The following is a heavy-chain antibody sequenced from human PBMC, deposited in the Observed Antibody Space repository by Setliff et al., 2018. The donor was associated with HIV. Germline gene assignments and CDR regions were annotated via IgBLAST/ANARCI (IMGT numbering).Heavy chain of an antibody. CDR1: EFTFNTYW. V-gene: IGHV3-33*08. CDR3: ARLTATLGRSLTADFDFDF. Sequence: PGGSLRLSCAASEFTFNTYWMSWVRQGPGKGLEWVALIWYDGSNQYYADSVKGRFTISRDNSKNTLYLRMNSLRAEDTAVYFCARLTATLGRSLTADFDFDFWGQGALVTVSS. CDR2: IWYDGSNQ. J-gene: IGHJ4*02. D-gene: IGHD7-27*01.